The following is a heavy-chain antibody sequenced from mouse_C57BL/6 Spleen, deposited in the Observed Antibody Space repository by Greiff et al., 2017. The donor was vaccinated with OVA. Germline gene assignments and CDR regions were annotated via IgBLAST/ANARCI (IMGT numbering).Heavy chain of an antibody. V-gene: IGHV1-52*01. CDR1: GYTFTSYW. CDR3: AIDGHYLRGMDY. Sequence: VKLQQPGAELVRPGSSVKLSCKASGYTFTSYWMHWVKQRPIQGLEWIGNIDPSDSETHYNQKFKDKATLTVDKSSSTAYMQLSSLTSEDSAVYYCAIDGHYLRGMDYWGQGTSVTVSS. J-gene: IGHJ4*01. D-gene: IGHD2-3*01. CDR2: IDPSDSET.